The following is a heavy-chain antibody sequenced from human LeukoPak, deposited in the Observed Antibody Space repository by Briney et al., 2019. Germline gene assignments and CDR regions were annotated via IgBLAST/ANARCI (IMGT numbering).Heavy chain of an antibody. CDR3: AKGPSRYSSGWLGIDY. V-gene: IGHV3-30*02. D-gene: IGHD6-19*01. Sequence: GGSLRLSCAASAFTFSSYGMHWVRQAPGKGLEWVTFIRYDGSNKYYADSVKGRFTISRDNSKNTLYLQMNSLRGEDTAVYYCAKGPSRYSSGWLGIDYWGQGTLVTVSS. CDR2: IRYDGSNK. J-gene: IGHJ4*02. CDR1: AFTFSSYG.